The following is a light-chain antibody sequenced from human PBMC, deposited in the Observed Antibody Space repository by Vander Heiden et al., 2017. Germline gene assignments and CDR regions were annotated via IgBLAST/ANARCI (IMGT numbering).Light chain of an antibody. V-gene: IGLV2-11*01. CDR3: CEYTGNDSWV. Sequence: QSALTQPRSVSGSPGQSVTISCTGTSRDVGGYNYVSWYQHPPGQPPTPLIYDVRQRRAGVPDRCSGSKSGNTAAMTVPGLQAEDEADYYGCEYTGNDSWVFGGGTKLTVL. CDR2: DVR. J-gene: IGLJ3*02. CDR1: SRDVGGYNY.